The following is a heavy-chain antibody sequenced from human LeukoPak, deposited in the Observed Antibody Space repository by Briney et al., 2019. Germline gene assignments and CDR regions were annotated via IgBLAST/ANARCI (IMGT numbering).Heavy chain of an antibody. D-gene: IGHD1-26*01. Sequence: GGSLRLSCAASGFTFSTHWMNWVRQAPGKGLEWVAIIKEDGSEKYYVDSVKGRFTISRDNAKNSLYLQTNSLRGEDTAVYYCARSDQIVGASYYFDYWGQGTLVTVSS. CDR1: GFTFSTHW. V-gene: IGHV3-7*03. CDR2: IKEDGSEK. J-gene: IGHJ4*02. CDR3: ARSDQIVGASYYFDY.